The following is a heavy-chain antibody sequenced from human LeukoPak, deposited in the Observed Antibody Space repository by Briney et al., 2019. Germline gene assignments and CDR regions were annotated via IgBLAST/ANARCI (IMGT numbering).Heavy chain of an antibody. V-gene: IGHV3-21*01. Sequence: GGSLRLSCAASGFTFDDYTIHWVRRVPGKGLEWVSSISSSSSYIYYADSVKGRFTISRDNAKNSLYLQMNSLRAEDTAVYYCARDVKYYDIWGQGTLVTVSS. J-gene: IGHJ4*02. CDR3: ARDVKYYDI. CDR1: GFTFDDYT. CDR2: ISSSSSYI. D-gene: IGHD3-22*01.